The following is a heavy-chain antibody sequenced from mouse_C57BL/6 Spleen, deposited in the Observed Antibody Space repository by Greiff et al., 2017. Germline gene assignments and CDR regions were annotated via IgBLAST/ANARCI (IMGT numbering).Heavy chain of an antibody. V-gene: IGHV5-6*01. CDR3: ARQGEGITTVVATDY. Sequence: EVMLVESGGDLVKPGGSLKLSCAASGFTFSSYGMSWVRQTPDKRLEWVATISSGGSYTYYPDSVKGRFTISRDNAKNTLYLQMSSLKSEDTAMYYCARQGEGITTVVATDYWSQGTTRTVSS. CDR1: GFTFSSYG. J-gene: IGHJ2*01. CDR2: ISSGGSYT. D-gene: IGHD1-1*01.